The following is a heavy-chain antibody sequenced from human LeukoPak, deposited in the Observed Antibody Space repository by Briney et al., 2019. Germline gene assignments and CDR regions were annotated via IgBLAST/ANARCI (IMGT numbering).Heavy chain of an antibody. D-gene: IGHD3-22*01. CDR3: TRDASTYYYDSSGYLSFDY. V-gene: IGHV3-49*04. J-gene: IGHJ4*02. CDR2: IRSKAYGGTT. CDR1: GFTFGDYA. Sequence: GRSLRLSCTASGFTFGDYAMSWVRQAPGKGLEWVGFIRSKAYGGTTEYAASVKGRFTISRDDSKSIAYLQMNSLKTEDTAVYYCTRDASTYYYDSSGYLSFDYWGQGTLVTISS.